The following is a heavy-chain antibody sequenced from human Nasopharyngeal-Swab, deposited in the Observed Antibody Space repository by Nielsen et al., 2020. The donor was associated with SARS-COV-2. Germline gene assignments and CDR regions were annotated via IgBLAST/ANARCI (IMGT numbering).Heavy chain of an antibody. V-gene: IGHV3-74*01. CDR1: GVIFSKYW. CDR3: VKHQGSSSDQ. CDR2: VNQNGSRT. Sequence: GESLKISCVASGVIFSKYWMHWVRQAPGKGLVWVSRVNQNGSRTDYADSVRGRFTISRDNAKNTLYLQMNSLRVEDTAVYYCVKHQGSSSDQWGQGTLVTVSS. J-gene: IGHJ4*02.